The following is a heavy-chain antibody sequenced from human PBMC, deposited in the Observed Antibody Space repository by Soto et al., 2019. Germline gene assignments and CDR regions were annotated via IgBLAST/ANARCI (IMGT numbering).Heavy chain of an antibody. CDR3: ARDNKGYCSGGSCYGFDY. J-gene: IGHJ4*02. Sequence: SETLSLTCAVSSGSISSSNWWSWVRQPPGKGLEWIGEIYHSGSTNYNPSLKSRVTISVDKSKNQFSLKLSSVTAADTAVYYCARDNKGYCSGGSCYGFDYWGQGTLVTVSS. CDR2: IYHSGST. V-gene: IGHV4-4*02. CDR1: SGSISSSNW. D-gene: IGHD2-15*01.